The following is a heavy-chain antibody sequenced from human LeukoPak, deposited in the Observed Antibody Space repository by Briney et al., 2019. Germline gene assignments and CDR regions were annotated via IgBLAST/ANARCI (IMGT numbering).Heavy chain of an antibody. J-gene: IGHJ5*02. Sequence: GGSLRLSCAASGFTFDDYAMHWVRQAPGKGLEWVSGISWNSGSIDYADSVKGRFTISRHNANNSLYLQMNSLRAEDMPLYYCARSEGLSGNWFDPWGQGTLVTVSS. CDR3: ARSEGLSGNWFDP. CDR1: GFTFDDYA. D-gene: IGHD3-3*01. CDR2: ISWNSGSI. V-gene: IGHV3-9*03.